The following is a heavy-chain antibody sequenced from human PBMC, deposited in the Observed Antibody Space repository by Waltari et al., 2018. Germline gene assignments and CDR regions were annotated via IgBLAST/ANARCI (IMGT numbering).Heavy chain of an antibody. D-gene: IGHD5-18*01. CDR2: IYPGDSDT. Sequence: EVQLVQSGAEVKKPGESLKISCKGSGYSFTSYWIGWVRQMPGKGLEWMGIIYPGDSDTRYSPSFQGQVTISADESISTAYLQWSSLKASDTAMYYCARHDGDTAMVTGAFDIWGQGTMVTVSS. V-gene: IGHV5-51*01. CDR3: ARHDGDTAMVTGAFDI. J-gene: IGHJ3*02. CDR1: GYSFTSYW.